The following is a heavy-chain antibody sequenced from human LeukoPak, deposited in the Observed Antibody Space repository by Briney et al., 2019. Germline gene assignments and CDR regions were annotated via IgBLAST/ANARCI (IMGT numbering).Heavy chain of an antibody. D-gene: IGHD3-3*01. V-gene: IGHV1-8*01. CDR1: GYTFTSYD. Sequence: ASVKVSCKASGYTFTSYDINWVRQATGQGLEWMGWMNPNSGNTGYAQKFQGRVTMTRNTSISTAYMELSSLRSEDTAVYYCARGGRRGATYYDFWSGYNYGMDVWGQGTTVTVSS. CDR2: MNPNSGNT. J-gene: IGHJ6*02. CDR3: ARGGRRGATYYDFWSGYNYGMDV.